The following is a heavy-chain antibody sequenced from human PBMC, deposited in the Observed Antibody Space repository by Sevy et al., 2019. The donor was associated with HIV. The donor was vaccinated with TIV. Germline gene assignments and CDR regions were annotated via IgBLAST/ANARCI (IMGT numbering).Heavy chain of an antibody. CDR2: ISFSSNYI. Sequence: GGSLRLSCAAAGFTFSSYTMNWVRQAPGKGLEWVASISFSSNYIYYTDSLKGRFTISRDNAKNSLYLQMNSLRAEDTAVYYCAREDSKNGRYFDYWGQGTLVTVSS. CDR3: AREDSKNGRYFDY. V-gene: IGHV3-21*01. J-gene: IGHJ4*02. CDR1: GFTFSSYT. D-gene: IGHD1-1*01.